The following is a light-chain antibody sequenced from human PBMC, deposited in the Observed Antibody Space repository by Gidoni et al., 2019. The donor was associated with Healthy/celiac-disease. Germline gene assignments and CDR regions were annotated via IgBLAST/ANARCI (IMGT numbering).Light chain of an antibody. J-gene: IGLJ1*01. CDR1: KLGDKY. V-gene: IGLV3-1*01. Sequence: SYELTQPPSVSVSPGQTASITCSGDKLGDKYACWYQQKPGQSPVLVIYQDSKRPSGIPERFSGSNSGNTATLTISGTQAMDEADYYCQAWDSSTHYVFGTGTKDTVL. CDR2: QDS. CDR3: QAWDSSTHYV.